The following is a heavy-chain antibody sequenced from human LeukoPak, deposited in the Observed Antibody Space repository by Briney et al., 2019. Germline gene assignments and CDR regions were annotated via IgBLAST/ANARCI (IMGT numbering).Heavy chain of an antibody. Sequence: SETLSLTCAVYGGPFSGYYWSWIRQPPGKGLEWIGEINHSGSTNYNPSLKSRVTISVDTSKNQFSLKLSSVTAADTAVYYCARAKGLLWFGESRYYFDYWGQGTLVTVSS. J-gene: IGHJ4*02. CDR2: INHSGST. CDR3: ARAKGLLWFGESRYYFDY. CDR1: GGPFSGYY. V-gene: IGHV4-34*01. D-gene: IGHD3-10*01.